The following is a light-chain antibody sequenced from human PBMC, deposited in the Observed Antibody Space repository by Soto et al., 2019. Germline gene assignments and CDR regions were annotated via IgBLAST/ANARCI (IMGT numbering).Light chain of an antibody. J-gene: IGLJ2*01. CDR2: EVS. CDR1: SSDVGGYNY. CDR3: TSYTTSSTLVV. Sequence: QSALTQPASVSGSPGQSITISCTGTSSDVGGYNYVSWYQQHPGKAPKLMIYEVSNRPSGVSNRFSGSKSCNTASLTISGLQAEDAADYYCTSYTTSSTLVVFGGGTKLTVL. V-gene: IGLV2-14*01.